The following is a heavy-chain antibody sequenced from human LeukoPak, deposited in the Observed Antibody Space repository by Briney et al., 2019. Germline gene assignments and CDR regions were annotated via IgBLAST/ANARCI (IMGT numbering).Heavy chain of an antibody. CDR3: AKGRGQGFDY. V-gene: IGHV3-30*02. J-gene: IGHJ4*02. Sequence: SCKASGYTFTSYGMHWVRQAPGKGLEWVAFIRYDGSNKYYADSVKGRFTISRDNSKNTLYLQMNSLRAEDTAVYYCAKGRGQGFDYWGQGTLVTVSS. D-gene: IGHD3-10*01. CDR2: IRYDGSNK. CDR1: GYTFTSYG.